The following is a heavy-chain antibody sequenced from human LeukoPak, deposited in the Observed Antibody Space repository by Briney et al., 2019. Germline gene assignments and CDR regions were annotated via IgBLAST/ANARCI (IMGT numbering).Heavy chain of an antibody. CDR3: ARVHHNTAMVDIDY. CDR1: GFTFSTYE. V-gene: IGHV3-48*03. D-gene: IGHD5-18*01. J-gene: IGHJ4*02. CDR2: ISSSAGII. Sequence: PGGSLRLSRAASGFTFSTYEMHWVRQAPGKGLEWISYISSSAGIIYSADSVKGRFTVSRDNAKNSLYLQMNSLRAEDTAVYYCARVHHNTAMVDIDYWGQGTLVTVSS.